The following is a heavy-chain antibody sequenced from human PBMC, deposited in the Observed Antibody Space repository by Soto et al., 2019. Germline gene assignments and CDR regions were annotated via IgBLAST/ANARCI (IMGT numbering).Heavy chain of an antibody. CDR3: ARDGIGSAAFWGYLDY. CDR2: IRFDGRNI. D-gene: IGHD3-16*01. J-gene: IGHJ4*02. V-gene: IGHV3-33*01. Sequence: QVHLVESGGGVVQPGRSLSLSCAGPGPIFRGYGLHWVRQATGKGGEGGAIIRFDGRNINYADAVMGRFTISRDNSKNMLDLEMNSLRVEDTAVYYCARDGIGSAAFWGYLDYWGQGTLVTVSS. CDR1: GPIFRGYG.